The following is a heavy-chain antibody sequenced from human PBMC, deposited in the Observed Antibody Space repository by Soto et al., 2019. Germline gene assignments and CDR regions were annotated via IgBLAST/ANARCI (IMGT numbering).Heavy chain of an antibody. D-gene: IGHD3-10*01. CDR3: SRDRGVYGMED. V-gene: IGHV3-74*01. Sequence: GGSLRLSCAASGFTFSSYWMHWVRQAPGKGLVWVSRINSDGSSTSYADSVKGRFTISRDNAKNTLYLQLNSLRAEDTAVYYCSRDRGVYGMEDGGPGTTVTVSS. CDR2: INSDGSST. J-gene: IGHJ6*01. CDR1: GFTFSSYW.